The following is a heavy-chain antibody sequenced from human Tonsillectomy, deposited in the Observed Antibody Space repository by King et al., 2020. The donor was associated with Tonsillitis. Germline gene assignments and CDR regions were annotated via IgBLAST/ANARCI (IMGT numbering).Heavy chain of an antibody. CDR3: ASGGMGGGDCYSPHGYYYGMDV. J-gene: IGHJ6*02. CDR2: IYYSGST. Sequence: QLQESGPGLVKPSQTLSLTCTVSGGSISSGDYYWSWIRQPPGKGLEWIGYIYYSGSTYYNPSLKSRVTISVDTSKNQFSLKLSSVTAADTAVYYCASGGMGGGDCYSPHGYYYGMDVWGQGTTVTVSS. CDR1: GGSISSGDYY. D-gene: IGHD2-21*02. V-gene: IGHV4-30-4*01.